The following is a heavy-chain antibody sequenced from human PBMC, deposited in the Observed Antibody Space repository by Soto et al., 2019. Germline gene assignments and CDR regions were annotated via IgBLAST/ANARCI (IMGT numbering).Heavy chain of an antibody. Sequence: QVQLVQSGAEVKKPGASMKVSCRTSGYSFTSHFIHWVRQAPGQRLEWMGWINPGNGNTRYSENLEGRVTITRATSASTVYMELSSLRSEDTAVYYCARDRDYYYDTSGYYSYWGQGTLVTVSS. CDR1: GYSFTSHF. V-gene: IGHV1-3*01. J-gene: IGHJ4*02. CDR3: ARDRDYYYDTSGYYSY. D-gene: IGHD3-22*01. CDR2: INPGNGNT.